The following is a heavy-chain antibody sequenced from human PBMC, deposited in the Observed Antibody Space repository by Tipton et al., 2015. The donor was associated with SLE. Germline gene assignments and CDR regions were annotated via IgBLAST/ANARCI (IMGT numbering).Heavy chain of an antibody. CDR1: GYTFTGYY. Sequence: QLVQSGAEVKKPGASVKVSCKASGYTFTGYYMHWVRQAPGQGLEWMGRINPNSGNTGYAQKFQGRVTMTRNTSISTAYMELSSLRSEDTAVYYCARGRWELSGMDVWGKGTTVTVSS. J-gene: IGHJ6*04. CDR3: ARGRWELSGMDV. V-gene: IGHV1-8*02. CDR2: INPNSGNT. D-gene: IGHD1-26*01.